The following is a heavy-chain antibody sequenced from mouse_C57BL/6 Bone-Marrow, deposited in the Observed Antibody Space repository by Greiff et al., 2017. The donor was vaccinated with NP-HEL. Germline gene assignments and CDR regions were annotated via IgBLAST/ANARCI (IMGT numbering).Heavy chain of an antibody. V-gene: IGHV5-12*01. J-gene: IGHJ4*01. Sequence: EVKVEESGGGLVQPGGSLKLSCAASGFTFSDYYMYWVRQTPEKRLEWVAYISNGGGSTYYPDTVKGRFTISRDNAKNTLYLQMSRLKSEDTAMYYCARDYGNLYAMDYWGQGTSVTVSS. CDR3: ARDYGNLYAMDY. CDR1: GFTFSDYY. D-gene: IGHD2-1*01. CDR2: ISNGGGST.